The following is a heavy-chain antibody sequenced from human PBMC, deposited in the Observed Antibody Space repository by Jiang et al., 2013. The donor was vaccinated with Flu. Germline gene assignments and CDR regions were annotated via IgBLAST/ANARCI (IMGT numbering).Heavy chain of an antibody. CDR2: IYTSGST. Sequence: PGLVKPSETLSLTCTVSGGSISSYYWSWIRQPAGKGLEWIGRIYTSGSTNYNPSLKSRVTMSVDTSKNQFSLKLSSVTAADTAVYYCARGAYGSGSKVSDRNWFDPWGQGTLVTVSS. J-gene: IGHJ5*02. V-gene: IGHV4-4*07. D-gene: IGHD3-10*01. CDR3: ARGAYGSGSKVSDRNWFDP. CDR1: GGSISSYY.